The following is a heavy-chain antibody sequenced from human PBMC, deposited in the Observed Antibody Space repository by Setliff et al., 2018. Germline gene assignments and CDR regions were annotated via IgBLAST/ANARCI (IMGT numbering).Heavy chain of an antibody. Sequence: LSLTCAVSGYSIGSGYYWGWIRQPPGKGLEWIGSIYHSGSTYYNPSLKSRVTMSVDTSKNQFSLKLSSVTAANTAVYYCARTNYYDSSTYFNWFDPWGQGTLVTVSS. CDR3: ARTNYYDSSTYFNWFDP. CDR2: IYHSGST. D-gene: IGHD3-22*01. J-gene: IGHJ5*02. V-gene: IGHV4-38-2*01. CDR1: GYSIGSGYY.